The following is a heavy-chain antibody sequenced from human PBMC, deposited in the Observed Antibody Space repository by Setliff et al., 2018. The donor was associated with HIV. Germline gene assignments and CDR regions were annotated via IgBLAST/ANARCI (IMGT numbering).Heavy chain of an antibody. D-gene: IGHD2-2*01. CDR2: IYPGDSDT. CDR3: ARRHRIGSTNGLFDT. CDR1: GYSFTTYW. J-gene: IGHJ5*02. V-gene: IGHV5-51*01. Sequence: PGESLKISCKGSGYSFTTYWIGWVRQMPGKGLEWMGIIYPGDSDTRYSPSFQGQVTISADKSTSTAYVQWSSLKASDTAMYYCARRHRIGSTNGLFDTWGQGTLVTVSS.